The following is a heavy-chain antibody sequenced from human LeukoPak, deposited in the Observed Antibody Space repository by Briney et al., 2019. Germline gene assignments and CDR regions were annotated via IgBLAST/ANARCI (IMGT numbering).Heavy chain of an antibody. CDR3: AKSAQGGPYYYYGMDV. V-gene: IGHV3-23*01. CDR1: GLTFSTYA. Sequence: PGGSLRLSCAASGLTFSTYAMSWVRQAPGKGLEWVSAISNNGGYTYYADSVQGRFTISRDNSKNTLYLQMNSLRAEDTAVYYCAKSAQGGPYYYYGMDVWGQGTTVTVSS. CDR2: ISNNGGYT. J-gene: IGHJ6*02. D-gene: IGHD2-15*01.